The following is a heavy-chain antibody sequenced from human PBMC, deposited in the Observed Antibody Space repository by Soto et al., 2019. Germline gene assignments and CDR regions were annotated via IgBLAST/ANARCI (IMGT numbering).Heavy chain of an antibody. CDR3: ARGSYDTVTTFDY. Sequence: SVKVSCKASGGTFSSYAISWVRQAPGQGLEWMGGIIPIFGTANYAQKFQGRVTITADESTSTAYMELSSLRSEDTAVYYCARGSYDTVTTFDYWGQGTLVTVSS. CDR1: GGTFSSYA. J-gene: IGHJ4*02. V-gene: IGHV1-69*13. D-gene: IGHD4-17*01. CDR2: IIPIFGTA.